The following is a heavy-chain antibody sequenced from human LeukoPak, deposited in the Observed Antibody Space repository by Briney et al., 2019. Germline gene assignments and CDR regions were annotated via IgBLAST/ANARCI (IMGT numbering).Heavy chain of an antibody. D-gene: IGHD3-10*01. V-gene: IGHV5-51*01. CDR1: GYSFNSYW. Sequence: GESLKISCKGSGYSFNSYWIGWVRQMPGKGLKWMGIIYPGDSDTRYSPSFQGQVTMSADKSISTAYLQWSSLKASDTAMYYCARTTTMVRGVITNFDYWGQGTLITVSS. CDR2: IYPGDSDT. CDR3: ARTTTMVRGVITNFDY. J-gene: IGHJ4*02.